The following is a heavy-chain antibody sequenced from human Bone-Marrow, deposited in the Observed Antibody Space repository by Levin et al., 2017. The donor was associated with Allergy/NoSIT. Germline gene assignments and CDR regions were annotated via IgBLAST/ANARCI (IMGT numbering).Heavy chain of an antibody. D-gene: IGHD3-10*01. CDR3: ARDLMNYLGSGEYYHGPDY. V-gene: IGHV3-30-3*01. J-gene: IGHJ4*02. CDR1: GFTFSRSA. Sequence: GGSLRLSCAASGFTFSRSAMHWVRQAPGKGLEWMAVISFDGGSNYHAEAVKGRFTISRDNSKNTLYLQMNSLRIEDTAVFYCARDLMNYLGSGEYYHGPDYWGQGTLVTVSS. CDR2: ISFDGGSN.